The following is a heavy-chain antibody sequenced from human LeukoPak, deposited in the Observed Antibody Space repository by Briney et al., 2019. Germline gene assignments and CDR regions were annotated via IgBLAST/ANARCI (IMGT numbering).Heavy chain of an antibody. CDR3: AREAEGFWSGL. D-gene: IGHD3-3*01. J-gene: IGHJ4*02. Sequence: GGSLRLSCAASGLTVSSNYMSWVRQAPGKGLEWVSVIYSGGSTYYADSVKGRFTISRDNSKNTLYLQMNSLRAEDTAVYYCAREAEGFWSGLRGQGTLVTVSS. CDR2: IYSGGST. CDR1: GLTVSSNY. V-gene: IGHV3-53*01.